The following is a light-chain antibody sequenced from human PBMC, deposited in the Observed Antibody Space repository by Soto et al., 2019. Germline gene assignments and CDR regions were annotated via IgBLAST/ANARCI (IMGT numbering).Light chain of an antibody. J-gene: IGLJ3*02. V-gene: IGLV1-51*01. CDR2: DND. CDR3: EAWDSSLSAGV. Sequence: QSVLTQPPSVSAAPGQKVTVSCSGSRSNIGNNYVSWYQHLPGTAPKLLIYDNDKRPSGIPDRLSASKSGTSATLGITGLQTGDEAEYYCEAWDSSLSAGVFGGGTKLTVL. CDR1: RSNIGNNY.